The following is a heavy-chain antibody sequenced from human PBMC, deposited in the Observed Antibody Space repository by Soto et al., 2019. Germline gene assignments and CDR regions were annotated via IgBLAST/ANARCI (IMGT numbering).Heavy chain of an antibody. CDR2: ISVNNGNT. V-gene: IGHV1-18*04. D-gene: IGHD3-22*01. CDR1: GYIFTHYG. J-gene: IGHJ5*02. Sequence: QVQLVQSGAEVKKPGASVKVSCKASGYIFTHYGISWVRQAPGQGLEWMGWISVNNGNTNFAQKVQGRVTMTTDTATRTAYRELGILRSDATAVYYCARVGDRVVVGPGSAPWGKGTLVTVSS. CDR3: ARVGDRVVVGPGSAP.